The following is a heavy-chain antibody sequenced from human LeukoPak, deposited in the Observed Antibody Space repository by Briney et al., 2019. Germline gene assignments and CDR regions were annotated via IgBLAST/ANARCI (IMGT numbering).Heavy chain of an antibody. CDR2: ISSSSSYI. CDR3: AGLYGSGSYNY. J-gene: IGHJ4*02. D-gene: IGHD3-10*01. Sequence: GGSLRLSCAASGFTFSSYSMNWVRQAPGKGLEWVSSISSSSSYIYYADSVKGRFTISRDNAKNPLYLQMNSLRAEDTAVYHCAGLYGSGSYNYWGQGTLVTVSS. CDR1: GFTFSSYS. V-gene: IGHV3-21*01.